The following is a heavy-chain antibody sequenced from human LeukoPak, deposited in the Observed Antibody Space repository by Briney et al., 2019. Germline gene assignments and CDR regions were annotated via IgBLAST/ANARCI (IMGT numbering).Heavy chain of an antibody. CDR1: GFTFNNYA. V-gene: IGHV3-30-3*01. CDR3: AKGGHSSGLFLFDY. CDR2: ISYDGSNK. J-gene: IGHJ4*02. Sequence: GGSLRLSCAASGFTFNNYAMHWVRQAPGKGLEWVAVISYDGSNKYYADSVKGRFTISRDNSKNTLYLQMNSLRAEDTAVYYCAKGGHSSGLFLFDYWGQGTLVTVSS. D-gene: IGHD6-19*01.